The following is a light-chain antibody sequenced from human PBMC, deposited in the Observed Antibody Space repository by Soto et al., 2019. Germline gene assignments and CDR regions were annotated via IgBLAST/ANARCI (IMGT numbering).Light chain of an antibody. Sequence: ERVMTQSPVTLSVSPGEGATLSCRASQSVSSNVAWYQQKPGQAPRLLIYGASTRATGIPARFSGSGFATEFTLTISSLQSEDFAVYYCQQYDNWPLTFGGGTKVDIK. CDR3: QQYDNWPLT. V-gene: IGKV3-15*01. J-gene: IGKJ4*01. CDR2: GAS. CDR1: QSVSSN.